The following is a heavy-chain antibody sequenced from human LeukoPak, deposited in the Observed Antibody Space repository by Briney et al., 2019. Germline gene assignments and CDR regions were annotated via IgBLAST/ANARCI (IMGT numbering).Heavy chain of an antibody. Sequence: ASVKVSCKASGYTFTGYYMHWVRQAPGQGLEWMGWINPNSGGTNYAQKFQGWVTMTRDTSISTAYMELSRLRSDDTAVYYCARAGTVEMTPPDYWGQGTLVTVSS. J-gene: IGHJ4*02. D-gene: IGHD5-24*01. CDR1: GYTFTGYY. CDR2: INPNSGGT. CDR3: ARAGTVEMTPPDY. V-gene: IGHV1-2*04.